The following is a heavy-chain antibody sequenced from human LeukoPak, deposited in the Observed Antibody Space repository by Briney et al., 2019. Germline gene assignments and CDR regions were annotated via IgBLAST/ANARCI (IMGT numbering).Heavy chain of an antibody. CDR1: GGSISSGGYY. J-gene: IGHJ4*02. CDR3: ARGRRYYGSGSSFFDY. CDR2: IYYSGST. Sequence: PSETLSLTCTVSGGSISSGGYYWSWIRQHPGKGLEWIGYIYYSGSTYYNPSPKSRVTISVDTSKNQFSLKLSSVTAADTAVYYCARGRRYYGSGSSFFDYWGQGTLVTVSS. V-gene: IGHV4-31*03. D-gene: IGHD3-10*01.